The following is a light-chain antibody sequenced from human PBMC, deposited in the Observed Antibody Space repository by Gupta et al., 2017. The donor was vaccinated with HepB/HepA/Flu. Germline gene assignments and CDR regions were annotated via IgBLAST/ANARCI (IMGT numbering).Light chain of an antibody. Sequence: DIVMTQSPDYLAVSLVEGATINCKSSQSVLYSSNNKNYLAWYQQKPGQPPKLLIYCASTRECGVPGRFSGSGSGTDFTLTISSLQAEDVAVYYCQQYYSIPPTFGQGTRLEIK. J-gene: IGKJ5*01. CDR1: QSVLYSSNNKNY. V-gene: IGKV4-1*01. CDR2: CAS. CDR3: QQYYSIPPT.